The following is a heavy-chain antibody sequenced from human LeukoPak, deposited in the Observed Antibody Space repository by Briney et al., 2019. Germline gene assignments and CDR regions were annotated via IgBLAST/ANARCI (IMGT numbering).Heavy chain of an antibody. CDR2: IYHSGST. J-gene: IGHJ4*02. CDR1: GGSISSGSYY. Sequence: SQTLSLTCTVSGGSISSGSYYWSWIRQPPGKGLEWIGYIYHSGSTYYNPSLKSRVTISVDRSKNQFSLKLSSVTAADTAVYYWAGAGGSSSGGGYYFDYWGQGTLVTVSS. CDR3: AGAGGSSSGGGYYFDY. V-gene: IGHV4-30-2*01. D-gene: IGHD6-6*01.